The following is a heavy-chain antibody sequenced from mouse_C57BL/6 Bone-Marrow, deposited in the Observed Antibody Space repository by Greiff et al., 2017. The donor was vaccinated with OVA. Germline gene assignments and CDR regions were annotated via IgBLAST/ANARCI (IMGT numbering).Heavy chain of an antibody. CDR1: GYTFTSYT. D-gene: IGHD1-1*01. J-gene: IGHJ1*03. CDR2: INPSSGYP. CDR3: ASSITTVVARDWYFDV. Sequence: QVQLKESGAELARPGASVKMSCKASGYTFTSYTMHWVQQRPGQGLEWIGDINPSSGYPKYNQKFKDKATLTADKSSSTAYMQLSSLTSEDSAVYYCASSITTVVARDWYFDVWGTGTTVTVSS. V-gene: IGHV1-4*01.